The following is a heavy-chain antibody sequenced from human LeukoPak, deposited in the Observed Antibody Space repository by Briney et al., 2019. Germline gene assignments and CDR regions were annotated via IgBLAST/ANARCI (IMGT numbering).Heavy chain of an antibody. D-gene: IGHD5-24*01. Sequence: GASVKVSCKASGYTFTGYHTHWVRQAPGQGLEWMGWINPNSGGTNFAQKFQGRVTITRDTSISTAYMELRSLRSDDTAIYYCARGRDGYNCDFWGQGTPVTVSS. V-gene: IGHV1-2*02. CDR1: GYTFTGYH. CDR2: INPNSGGT. J-gene: IGHJ4*02. CDR3: ARGRDGYNCDF.